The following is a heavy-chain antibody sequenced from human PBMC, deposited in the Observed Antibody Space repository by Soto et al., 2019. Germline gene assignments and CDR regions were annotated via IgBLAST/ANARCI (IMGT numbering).Heavy chain of an antibody. Sequence: SETLSLTCTVSGDGIAIGGYYWGWIRQPPGKGLEWIGSIYYSGSTYYNPSLKSRVTISVDTSKNQFSLKLSSVTAADPAVYYCASHAWELVANWFDPWGQGTLVTVSS. CDR1: GDGIAIGGYY. J-gene: IGHJ5*02. CDR3: ASHAWELVANWFDP. CDR2: IYYSGST. D-gene: IGHD1-26*01. V-gene: IGHV4-39*01.